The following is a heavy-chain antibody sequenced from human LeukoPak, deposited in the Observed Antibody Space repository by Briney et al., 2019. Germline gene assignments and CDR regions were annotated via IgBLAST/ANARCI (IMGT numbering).Heavy chain of an antibody. V-gene: IGHV1-18*01. J-gene: IGHJ4*02. Sequence: GASVKVSCKASGYSFTSYGISWVRQAPGQGLEWMGWISTDNGDTNYAQKLQGRVTMTTDTSTSTAYMELRSLRSDDTAMYYCARSATQYFFDYWGQGTLVTVSS. CDR1: GYSFTSYG. CDR2: ISTDNGDT. CDR3: ARSATQYFFDY. D-gene: IGHD3-3*01.